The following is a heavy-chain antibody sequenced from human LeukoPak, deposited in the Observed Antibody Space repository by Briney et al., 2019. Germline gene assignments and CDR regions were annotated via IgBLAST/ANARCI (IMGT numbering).Heavy chain of an antibody. D-gene: IGHD6-19*01. V-gene: IGHV1-2*02. CDR1: GYTFTGYY. CDR3: ARDVLLAVPALDY. Sequence: ASVKVSCEASGYTFTGYYMHWVRQAPGRGLEWMGWINPNTGGTNYAQKFQGRVTMTRDTSISTAYMELSSLRSDDTAMYYCARDVLLAVPALDYWGQGTLVTVSS. CDR2: INPNTGGT. J-gene: IGHJ4*02.